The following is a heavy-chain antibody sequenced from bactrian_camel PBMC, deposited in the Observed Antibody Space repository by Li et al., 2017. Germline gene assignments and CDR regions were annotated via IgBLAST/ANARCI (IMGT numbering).Heavy chain of an antibody. CDR2: LWIGGATT. Sequence: HVQLVESGGGSVQAGESLRLSCTASGNNVDKYCLGWYRQAPGKEREGVAVLWIGGATTSYSDSVKGRFTISRDNAKDTLYLQMNSLTPEDTGTYRCAASWDVTAPAALGRISSPEFGYWGEGTQVTVS. D-gene: IGHD5*01. J-gene: IGHJ6*01. CDR3: AASWDVTAPAALGRISSPEFGY. V-gene: IGHV3S1*01. CDR1: GNNVDKYC.